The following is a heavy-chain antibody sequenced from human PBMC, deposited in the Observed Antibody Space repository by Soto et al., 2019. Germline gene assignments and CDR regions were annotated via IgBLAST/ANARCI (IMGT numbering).Heavy chain of an antibody. D-gene: IGHD3-10*01. CDR2: ISSTTNNI. J-gene: IGHJ4*02. CDR3: ARVRAVAPVLGY. CDR1: GFTFRNYN. V-gene: IGHV3-48*02. Sequence: EVQLVESGGGLVQPGGSLRLSCAASGFTFRNYNMNWVRQVPGKGLEWVSYISSTTNNIFYADSVKGRFTISRDNAESALYLQMNNRTDAATAVYYCARVRAVAPVLGYWGQGIPVTVSS.